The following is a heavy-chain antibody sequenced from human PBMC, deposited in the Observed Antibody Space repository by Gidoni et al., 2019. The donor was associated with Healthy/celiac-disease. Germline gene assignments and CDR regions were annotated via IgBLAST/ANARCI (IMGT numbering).Heavy chain of an antibody. CDR2: IKSKTDGGTT. D-gene: IGHD3-22*01. Sequence: EVQLVESGGGLVKPGGSLRLSCAASGFTFSNAWMSWVRQAPGKGLEWVGRIKSKTDGGTTDYAAPVKGRFTISRDDSKNTLYLQMNSLKTEDTAVYYCTTASSGYYPDAFDIWGQGTMVTVSS. CDR3: TTASSGYYPDAFDI. CDR1: GFTFSNAW. J-gene: IGHJ3*02. V-gene: IGHV3-15*01.